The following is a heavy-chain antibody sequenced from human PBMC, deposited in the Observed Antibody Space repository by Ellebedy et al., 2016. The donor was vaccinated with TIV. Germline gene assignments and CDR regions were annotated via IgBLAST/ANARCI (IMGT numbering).Heavy chain of an antibody. J-gene: IGHJ4*02. CDR1: GVSISDYY. CDR2: VYHTGST. V-gene: IGHV4-59*01. D-gene: IGHD3-10*01. CDR3: ERDGVEDYFDY. Sequence: MPSETLSLTCSVSGVSISDYYWSWIRQPPGQGLEWIGYVYHTGSTNYNPSLRSRVTLAVDTPKNEFSLKFSSVTTADTAIYYCERDGVEDYFDYWGQGFLVTVSS.